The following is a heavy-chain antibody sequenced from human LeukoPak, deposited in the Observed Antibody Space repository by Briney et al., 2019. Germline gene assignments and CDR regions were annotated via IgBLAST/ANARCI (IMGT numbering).Heavy chain of an antibody. CDR3: ARGRGYYGSGSYYDY. D-gene: IGHD3-10*01. CDR1: GGSISSGGYY. Sequence: PSQTLSLTCTVSGGSISSGGYYWSWIRQHPGKGLEWIGYIYYSGSTYYNPSLKSRVTISVDTSKNQFSVKLSSMTAADTAVYYCARGRGYYGSGSYYDYWGQGTLVTVSS. CDR2: IYYSGST. V-gene: IGHV4-31*03. J-gene: IGHJ4*02.